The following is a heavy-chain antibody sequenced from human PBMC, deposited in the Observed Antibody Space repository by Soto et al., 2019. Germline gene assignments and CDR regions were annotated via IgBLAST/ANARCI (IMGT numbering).Heavy chain of an antibody. Sequence: QLQLQESGSGLVKPSQTLSLTCAVSGGSISSGGYSWSWIRQPPGKGLEWIGYIYHSGSTYYNPSVRKRGTISVDRSTIQFSLKLRSVTAADTAVYCCARGNVVAIDYWGQGTLVTVSS. CDR1: GGSISSGGYS. CDR3: ARGNVVAIDY. D-gene: IGHD2-21*01. J-gene: IGHJ4*02. CDR2: IYHSGST. V-gene: IGHV4-30-2*01.